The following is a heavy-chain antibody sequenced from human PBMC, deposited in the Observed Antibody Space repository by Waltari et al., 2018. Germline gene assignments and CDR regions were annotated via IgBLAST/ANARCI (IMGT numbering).Heavy chain of an antibody. CDR2: VHDSGKT. Sequence: RSPGTGLGVIGQVHDSGKTNYNPSFAGRVTVSLDTSTYHVALKMTSATAADTALYYCARDRGRGLYLDTWGQGILVTVSP. V-gene: IGHV4-34*13. CDR3: ARDRGRGLYLDT. D-gene: IGHD2-15*01. J-gene: IGHJ5*02.